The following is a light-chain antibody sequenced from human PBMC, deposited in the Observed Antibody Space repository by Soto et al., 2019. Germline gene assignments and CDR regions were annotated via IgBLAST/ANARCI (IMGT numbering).Light chain of an antibody. CDR3: QQYNNWPGT. CDR2: GAS. V-gene: IGKV3-15*01. CDR1: PSVGTN. J-gene: IGKJ1*01. Sequence: EVVLTQSTASLSLSPGERATLSCRASPSVGTNLAWYQQKPGQAPRLLIYGASTRAAGIPVRFSGSGSGTEFTLTISSLQSEDFAVYSCQQYNNWPGTFGQGSMV.